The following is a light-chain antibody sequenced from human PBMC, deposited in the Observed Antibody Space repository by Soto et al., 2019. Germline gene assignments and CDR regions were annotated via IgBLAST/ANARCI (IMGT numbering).Light chain of an antibody. CDR3: QQYYSTPFT. Sequence: DIVLTQSPDSLAVSLGERATIHCKSSQTIFYTSSNKNYLAWYQQRPGQPPKLLIYWASDRESGVPNRFSGSGSGTDFTLTISGPQAEDVAVYYCQQYYSTPFTFGPGTRLDIK. CDR2: WAS. V-gene: IGKV4-1*01. J-gene: IGKJ3*01. CDR1: QTIFYTSSNKNY.